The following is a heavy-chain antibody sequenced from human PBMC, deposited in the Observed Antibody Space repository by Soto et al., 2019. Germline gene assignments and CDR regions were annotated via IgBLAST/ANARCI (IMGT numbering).Heavy chain of an antibody. CDR1: GDIVSSNIAA. J-gene: IGHJ4*02. CDR2: TYYRSKWFN. CDR3: ARIAVAVATS. Sequence: SQTLSLTCAISGDIVSSNIAAWSWIRQSPSRGLEWLGRTYYRSKWFNEYAVSVKSRITINPDTSKNQFSLQLTSVTPEDTAVYYCARIAVAVATSWGQGTLVTVS. D-gene: IGHD6-19*01. V-gene: IGHV6-1*01.